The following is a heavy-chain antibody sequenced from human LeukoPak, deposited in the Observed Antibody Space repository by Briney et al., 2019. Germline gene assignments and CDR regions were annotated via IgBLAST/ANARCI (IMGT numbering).Heavy chain of an antibody. J-gene: IGHJ4*02. D-gene: IGHD3-16*01. CDR2: ISSSSSII. CDR1: GFTFSSYN. CDR3: AKELQGGRTFQY. V-gene: IGHV3-48*01. Sequence: GGSLRLSCSASGFTFSSYNMNWVRQAPGKGLEWVSFISSSSSIIYYADSVKGRFTISRDNSKGTLFMQMNSLRVEDTAVYYCAKELQGGRTFQYWGQGTLVTVSS.